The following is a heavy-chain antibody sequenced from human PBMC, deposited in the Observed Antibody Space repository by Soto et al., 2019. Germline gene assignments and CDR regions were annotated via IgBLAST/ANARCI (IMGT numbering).Heavy chain of an antibody. J-gene: IGHJ4*02. CDR3: ARGGDSSGYPRGVFDY. V-gene: IGHV1-69*06. D-gene: IGHD3-22*01. CDR2: IIPIFGTA. CDR1: GGTFSSYA. Sequence: QVQLVQSGAEVKKPGSSVKVSCKASGGTFSSYAISWVRQAPGQGLEWMGGIIPIFGTANYAQKFQGRVTITAEKSTSTAYMELSSLRSEDTAVDYCARGGDSSGYPRGVFDYWGQGTLVTVSS.